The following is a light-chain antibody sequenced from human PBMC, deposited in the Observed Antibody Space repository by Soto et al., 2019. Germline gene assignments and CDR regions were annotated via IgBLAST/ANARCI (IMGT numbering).Light chain of an antibody. CDR3: SPKTSSSSPFV. V-gene: IGLV2-14*01. J-gene: IGLJ1*01. Sequence: QSVLTQPASVSGSPGQSITISCTGSTSDVGAYNYVSWYKHHPGQAPQLMIYEVSNRPSGVSNRFSGSKSGNTASLTNSGLQADDEGDYYCSPKTSSSSPFVFGTGTKVTVL. CDR2: EVS. CDR1: TSDVGAYNY.